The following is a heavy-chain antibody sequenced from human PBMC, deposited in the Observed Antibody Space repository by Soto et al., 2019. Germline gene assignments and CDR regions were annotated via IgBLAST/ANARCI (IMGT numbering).Heavy chain of an antibody. CDR3: AREKRSRVRGVDSNYYYYYFMDV. V-gene: IGHV4-59*01. CDR2: IYYSGST. J-gene: IGHJ6*03. Sequence: QVQLQESGPGLVKPSETLSLTCTVSGGSISSYYWSWIRQPPGKGLEWIGYIYYSGSTNYNPSLRSRVTISVDTSKNQFSLKLSSVAAADTAVYYCAREKRSRVRGVDSNYYYYYFMDVWGKGTTVTVSS. D-gene: IGHD3-10*01. CDR1: GGSISSYY.